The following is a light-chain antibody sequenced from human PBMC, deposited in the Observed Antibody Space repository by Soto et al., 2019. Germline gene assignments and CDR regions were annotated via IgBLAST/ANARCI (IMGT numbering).Light chain of an antibody. J-gene: IGKJ1*01. Sequence: EIVMTQSPATLSVSPGERATLSCRASQSVSSNLAWYQQKPGQAPRLLIYGASTRATGIPARFSGSGSGTEFTLTISSLQYEDFAVYYYQQYNNWAPWTFGQGTKVESK. CDR1: QSVSSN. V-gene: IGKV3-15*01. CDR3: QQYNNWAPWT. CDR2: GAS.